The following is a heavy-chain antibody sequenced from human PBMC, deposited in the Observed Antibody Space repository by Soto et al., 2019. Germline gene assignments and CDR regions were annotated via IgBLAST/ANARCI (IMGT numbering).Heavy chain of an antibody. CDR2: INAGNGNT. J-gene: IGHJ4*01. CDR1: GYTFSRYS. V-gene: IGHV1-3*01. D-gene: IGHD3-22*01. Sequence: ASVKVSCEASGYTFSRYSIQWVRQAPGQGLEWMGWINAGNGNTKFSQKFQGRVTITKDTSAATAYMELSSLRSEDTAVYYCARPSMSDGLNYWGQGTLVTVSS. CDR3: ARPSMSDGLNY.